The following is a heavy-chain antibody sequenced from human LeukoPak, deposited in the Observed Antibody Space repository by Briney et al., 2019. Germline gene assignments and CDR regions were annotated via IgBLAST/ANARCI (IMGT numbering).Heavy chain of an antibody. J-gene: IGHJ4*02. CDR1: GYTFTGYY. CDR3: ASRGYSSSWSRSGDAFDI. CDR2: INPNSGGT. V-gene: IGHV1-2*02. D-gene: IGHD6-13*01. Sequence: ASVKVSCKASGYTFTGYYMHWVRQAPGQGLEWMGWINPNSGGTNYAQKFQGRVTMTRDTSISTAYMELSRLRSDDTAVYYCASRGYSSSWSRSGDAFDIWGQGTLVTVSS.